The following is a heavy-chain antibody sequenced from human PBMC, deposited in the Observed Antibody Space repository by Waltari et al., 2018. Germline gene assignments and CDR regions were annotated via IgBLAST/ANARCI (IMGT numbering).Heavy chain of an antibody. CDR2: IYYSGST. CDR1: GGSISSYY. CDR3: ASLTYYYDSSGYPDAFDI. D-gene: IGHD3-22*01. Sequence: QVQLQESGPGLVKPSETLSLTCTVSGGSISSYYWSWIRQPPGKGLEWIGYIYYSGSTNYNPSLKSRVTISVDTSKNQFSLKLSSVTAADTAVYYCASLTYYYDSSGYPDAFDIWGQGTMVTVSS. V-gene: IGHV4-59*08. J-gene: IGHJ3*02.